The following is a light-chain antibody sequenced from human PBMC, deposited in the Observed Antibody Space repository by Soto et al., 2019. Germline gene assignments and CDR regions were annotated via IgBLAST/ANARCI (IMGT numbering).Light chain of an antibody. CDR2: SDT. V-gene: IGLV3-21*01. Sequence: SYELTQPPSVSVAPGKTASISCGGNDIGSKGVHWYQQKPGQAPVLVIYSDTDLPPVITERFSGSNSANLATLTISRVEARDEADYYCQVWDSGSAHVVFGGGTKLTVL. J-gene: IGLJ2*01. CDR3: QVWDSGSAHVV. CDR1: DIGSKG.